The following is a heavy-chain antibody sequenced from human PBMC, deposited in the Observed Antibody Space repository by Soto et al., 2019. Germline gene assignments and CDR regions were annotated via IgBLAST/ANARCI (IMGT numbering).Heavy chain of an antibody. V-gene: IGHV3-23*01. CDR1: GFTFSSYA. CDR3: AAYTVTGRSFDY. Sequence: EVQLLESGGGLVQPGGSLRLSCAASGFTFSSYAMSWVRQAPGKGLEWVSAISGSGGSTYYADSVRGRFTISRDNSKNTLYLQMNSLRVEDTAVYYCAAYTVTGRSFDYWGQGILVTVSS. CDR2: ISGSGGST. D-gene: IGHD4-17*01. J-gene: IGHJ4*02.